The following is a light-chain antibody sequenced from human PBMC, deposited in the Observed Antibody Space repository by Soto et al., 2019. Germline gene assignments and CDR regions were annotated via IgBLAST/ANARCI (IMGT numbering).Light chain of an antibody. CDR3: QQNNDWPLT. CDR1: QSVGSN. CDR2: GAS. V-gene: IGKV3-15*01. J-gene: IGKJ1*01. Sequence: EIVMTWSPATLSVSPGERVTLSCRASQSVGSNLAWYQQKPGQTPRLLIYGASTRATGFPARFSGSGSGTEFTLTISSLQSEDFAVYYCQQNNDWPLTFGQGTKVDIK.